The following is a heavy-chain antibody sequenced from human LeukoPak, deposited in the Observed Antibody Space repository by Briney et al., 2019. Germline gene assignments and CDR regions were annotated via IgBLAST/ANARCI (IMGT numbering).Heavy chain of an antibody. CDR1: GFSFSDSV. V-gene: IGHV1-3*01. Sequence: GKSLRLSCVASGFSFSDSVIHWVRQAPGQRLEWMGWINAGNGNTKYSQKFQGRVTITRDTSASTAYMELSSLRSEDTAVYYCARGRGPKKITAIGSEYNWFDPWGQGTLVTVSS. CDR3: ARGRGPKKITAIGSEYNWFDP. D-gene: IGHD3-10*01. J-gene: IGHJ5*02. CDR2: INAGNGNT.